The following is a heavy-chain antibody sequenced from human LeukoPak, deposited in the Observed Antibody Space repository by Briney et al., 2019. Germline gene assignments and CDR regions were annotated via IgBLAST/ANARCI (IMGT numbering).Heavy chain of an antibody. CDR1: GYTFTGYY. D-gene: IGHD3/OR15-3a*01. V-gene: IGHV1-2*02. J-gene: IGHJ4*02. Sequence: ASVKVSCKASGYTFTGYYMHWVRQAPGQGLEWVGWINPNSGGTRFTQKFQGRVTMTRDASISTVYMELSRLRSDDTAVYYCARSGTEKIFGLVPPDYWGQGTLVTVSS. CDR2: INPNSGGT. CDR3: ARSGTEKIFGLVPPDY.